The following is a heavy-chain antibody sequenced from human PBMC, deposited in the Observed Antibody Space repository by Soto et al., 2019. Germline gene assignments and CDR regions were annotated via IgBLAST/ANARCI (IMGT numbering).Heavy chain of an antibody. Sequence: QVQMVQSGAEVQKPGASVKVSCKASGYTFTTYDINWVRQATGQGLEWMGWMNPNSGDTGYAEKFQGRVTMTRNTAINTAYMELSSLTSEDPAVYYCARGRDYAFWSGLNWFDPWGQGTLVTVSS. CDR2: MNPNSGDT. CDR3: ARGRDYAFWSGLNWFDP. D-gene: IGHD3-3*01. J-gene: IGHJ5*02. CDR1: GYTFTTYD. V-gene: IGHV1-8*01.